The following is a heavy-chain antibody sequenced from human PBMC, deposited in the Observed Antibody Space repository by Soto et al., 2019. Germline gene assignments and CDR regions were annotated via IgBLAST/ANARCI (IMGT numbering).Heavy chain of an antibody. J-gene: IGHJ6*02. Sequence: APVKVSCKESGETFTTHAIHCVRQAPGQSLEWMGWINGGTGQTKHSQRFQGRVNITRDTSASTAHMELSSLRSEDTAVYYCARGKGMEENYYYYGLDIWGQGTTVTVSS. D-gene: IGHD1-1*01. CDR1: GETFTTHA. CDR3: ARGKGMEENYYYYGLDI. V-gene: IGHV1-3*01. CDR2: INGGTGQT.